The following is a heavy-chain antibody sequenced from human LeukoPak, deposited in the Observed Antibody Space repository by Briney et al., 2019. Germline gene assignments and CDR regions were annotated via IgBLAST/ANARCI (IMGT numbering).Heavy chain of an antibody. CDR2: IYYSGST. D-gene: IGHD3-3*01. Sequence: SETLSLTCTVSGGSISSYYWSWIRQPPGKGLEWIGYIYYSGSTNYKPSLKSRVTISVDTSKNQFSLKLSSVTAADTAVYYCARHDFGVATSFDPWGQGTLVTVSS. J-gene: IGHJ5*02. CDR3: ARHDFGVATSFDP. CDR1: GGSISSYY. V-gene: IGHV4-59*08.